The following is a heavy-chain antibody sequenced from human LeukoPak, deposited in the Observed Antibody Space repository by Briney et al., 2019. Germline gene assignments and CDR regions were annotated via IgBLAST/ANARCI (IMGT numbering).Heavy chain of an antibody. CDR3: ARDPGYSGYDWVSYYYYYYMDV. D-gene: IGHD5-12*01. V-gene: IGHV1-18*01. CDR2: ISAYNGNT. Sequence: GASVKVSCKASGYTFTSYGISWVRQAPGQGLEWMGWISAYNGNTNYAQKLQGRVTMTTDTSTSTAYMELRSLRSDDTAVYYCARDPGYSGYDWVSYYYYYYMDVWGKGTTVTISS. CDR1: GYTFTSYG. J-gene: IGHJ6*03.